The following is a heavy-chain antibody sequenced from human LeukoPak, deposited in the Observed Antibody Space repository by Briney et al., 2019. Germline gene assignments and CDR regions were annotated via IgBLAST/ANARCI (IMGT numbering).Heavy chain of an antibody. CDR1: GFTFSNYA. J-gene: IGHJ4*02. Sequence: GGSLRLSCAASGFTFSNYAMSWVCQAPGKGLEWVSVISGSGGTTYSADSVKGRFTISRDNSKNTLYLQMNSLRAEDTAAYYCARERGSIGGNTNGYFDYWGQGALVTVSS. V-gene: IGHV3-23*01. CDR2: ISGSGGTT. CDR3: ARERGSIGGNTNGYFDY. D-gene: IGHD4-23*01.